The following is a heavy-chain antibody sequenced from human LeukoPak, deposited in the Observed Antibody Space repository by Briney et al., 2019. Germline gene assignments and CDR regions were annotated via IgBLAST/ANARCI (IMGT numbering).Heavy chain of an antibody. J-gene: IGHJ4*02. V-gene: IGHV1-2*02. CDR2: INPNSGGT. D-gene: IGHD2-21*02. CDR1: GYTFTGYY. CDR3: ARDPPLRSHLCGGDCNY. Sequence: GASVKVSCKASGYTFTGYYMHWVRQAPGQGLVWMGWINPNSGGTNYAQKFQGRVTMTRDTSISTAYMELSRLRSDDTAVYYCARDPPLRSHLCGGDCNYWGQGTLVTVSS.